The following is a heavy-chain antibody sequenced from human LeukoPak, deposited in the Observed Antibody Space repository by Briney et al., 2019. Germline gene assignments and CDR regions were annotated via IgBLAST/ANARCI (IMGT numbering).Heavy chain of an antibody. CDR1: GGSISSYY. D-gene: IGHD6-13*01. CDR2: IYYSGST. J-gene: IGHJ5*02. V-gene: IGHV4-59*01. Sequence: SETLSLTCTVSGGSISSYYWSWIRQPPGKGLEWIGYIYYSGSTNYNPSLKSRVTISVDTSKNQFSLKLSSVTAADTAVYYCAMGYSSSSVWFDPWGQGTLVTVSS. CDR3: AMGYSSSSVWFDP.